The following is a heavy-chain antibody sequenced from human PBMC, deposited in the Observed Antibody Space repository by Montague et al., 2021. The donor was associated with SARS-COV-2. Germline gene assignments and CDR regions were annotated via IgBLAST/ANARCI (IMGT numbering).Heavy chain of an antibody. D-gene: IGHD2-8*01. J-gene: IGHJ4*02. CDR1: SDSVSSGKYF. CDR3: ATITLGYCTNGVCQPPDY. CDR2: IFYTGSA. V-gene: IGHV4-61*01. Sequence: SETLSLTCTVSSDSVSSGKYFWTWIRQPPGKGLEWIGYIFYTGSANYNPSLKSRATISVDTSNNQFSLKLSSVTAADTAVYYCATITLGYCTNGVCQPPDYWGQGTLVTVSS.